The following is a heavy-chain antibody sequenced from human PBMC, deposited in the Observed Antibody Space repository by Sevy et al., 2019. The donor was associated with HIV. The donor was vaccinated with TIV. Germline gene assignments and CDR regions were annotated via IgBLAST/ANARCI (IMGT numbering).Heavy chain of an antibody. V-gene: IGHV3-11*01. J-gene: IGHJ4*01. D-gene: IGHD6-19*01. CDR3: ARGGLGGSSGWYYFDY. CDR1: RFTFSDYY. CDR2: ISSSGRTV. Sequence: GGSLRLSCAASRFTFSDYYMSWIRQAPGKGLEWVSYISSSGRTVYYEDSVKGRFTISRDNAKNSLYLQMNSLRAEDTAVYYCARGGLGGSSGWYYFDYWGQEPWSPSPQ.